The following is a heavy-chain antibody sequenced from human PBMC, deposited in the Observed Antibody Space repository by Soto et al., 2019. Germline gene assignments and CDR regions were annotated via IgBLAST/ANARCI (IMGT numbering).Heavy chain of an antibody. V-gene: IGHV1-18*01. Sequence: QVQLVQSGAEVKKPGASVKVSCKTSGYTFTRFGISWVRQAPGQGPEWMGWISAYNGNTKYAQKFQGRLTMTTDTSTSTAYMELRSLRSDDTAIYYCATDSSGSTADYYYYYGMDFWGQGTTVTVSS. CDR3: ATDSSGSTADYYYYYGMDF. J-gene: IGHJ6*02. CDR2: ISAYNGNT. D-gene: IGHD3-22*01. CDR1: GYTFTRFG.